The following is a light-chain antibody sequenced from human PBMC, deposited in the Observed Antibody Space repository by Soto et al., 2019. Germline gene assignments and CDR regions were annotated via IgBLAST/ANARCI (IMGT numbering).Light chain of an antibody. J-gene: IGKJ2*01. Sequence: EIVITQSPATLSVSPGERATLFCRASQSVSNNLAWYQQKTGQAPRLLIYGASTRATGIPARFSGSGSGTEFTLTISSLQSEDFGVYYCQQYNNWPPYTFGQGPKLEIK. V-gene: IGKV3-15*01. CDR2: GAS. CDR3: QQYNNWPPYT. CDR1: QSVSNN.